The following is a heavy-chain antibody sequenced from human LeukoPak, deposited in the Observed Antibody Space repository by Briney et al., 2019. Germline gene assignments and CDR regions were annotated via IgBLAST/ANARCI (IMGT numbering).Heavy chain of an antibody. CDR2: NNHSGST. Sequence: SDTVSLTCAVYGGPFSGYYWIWTPHPPGKGREGIGENNHSGSTNYNPSLKSRVTISVDTSKNQFSLKLSSVTAADTAVYYCARAVLYCSSTSCSPYYFDYWGQGTLDTVSS. D-gene: IGHD2-2*01. CDR3: ARAVLYCSSTSCSPYYFDY. CDR1: GGPFSGYY. V-gene: IGHV4-34*01. J-gene: IGHJ4*02.